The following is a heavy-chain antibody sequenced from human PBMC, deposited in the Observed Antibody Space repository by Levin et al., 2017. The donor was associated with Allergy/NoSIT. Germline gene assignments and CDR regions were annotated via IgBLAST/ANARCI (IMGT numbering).Heavy chain of an antibody. V-gene: IGHV3-21*01. CDR1: GFTFSSCS. D-gene: IGHD3-22*01. J-gene: IGHJ4*02. CDR2: ISSSGAYI. CDR3: ARDMSLDYYDTSGYSFDF. Sequence: PGGSLRLSCAASGFTFSSCSMNWVRQAPGTGLEWVSSISSSGAYIYYADSVKGRFTISRDNAKNSLYLQMNSLRAEDTAVYYCARDMSLDYYDTSGYSFDFWGQGTLVIVSS.